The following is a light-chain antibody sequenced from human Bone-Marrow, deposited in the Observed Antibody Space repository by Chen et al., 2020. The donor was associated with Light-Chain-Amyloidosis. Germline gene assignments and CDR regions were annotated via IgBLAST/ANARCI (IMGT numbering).Light chain of an antibody. Sequence: QPALTQPASVSGSPGQSITLSSTGTSSDVVGDNHVSWYQQHPDKAPILMIYEVTNRPSWVPVRFSGSKSDNTASLTISGLQTEDEADYFCSSYTITNTLVFGSGTRVTVL. J-gene: IGLJ1*01. CDR1: SSDVVGDNH. CDR3: SSYTITNTLV. V-gene: IGLV2-14*01. CDR2: EVT.